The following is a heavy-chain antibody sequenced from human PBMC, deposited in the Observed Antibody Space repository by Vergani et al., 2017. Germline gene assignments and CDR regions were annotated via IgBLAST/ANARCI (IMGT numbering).Heavy chain of an antibody. CDR3: ARLYGRDSSGSKYFDY. V-gene: IGHV5-51*01. J-gene: IGHJ4*02. CDR2: FNPADSDP. D-gene: IGHD3-22*01. Sequence: EVQLVQSGAEVKKPGESLKISCQISGYSFTNYWIGWVRQMPGKGLEWMGSFNPADSDPRYSPSFQGQVTISVDKSISTAYLQRSSLRASDSAMYYCARLYGRDSSGSKYFDYWGQGTLVTVSS. CDR1: GYSFTNYW.